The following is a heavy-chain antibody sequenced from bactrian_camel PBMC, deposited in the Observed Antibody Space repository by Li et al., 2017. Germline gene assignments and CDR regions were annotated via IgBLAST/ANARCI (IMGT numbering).Heavy chain of an antibody. Sequence: DVQLVESGGGSVQAGGSLRLSCAASGYSYSRNCMGWFRQAPGKEREAVAAILRESGRTRYADSVKGRSTISQDKAKNTLYLQMNSLKPDDTSMYYCARGLVWDCGTGIPANYFKYWGQGTQVTVS. V-gene: IGHV3S42*01. CDR1: GYSYSRNC. J-gene: IGHJ4*01. CDR3: ARGLVWDCGTGIPANYFKY. D-gene: IGHD2*01. CDR2: ILRESGRT.